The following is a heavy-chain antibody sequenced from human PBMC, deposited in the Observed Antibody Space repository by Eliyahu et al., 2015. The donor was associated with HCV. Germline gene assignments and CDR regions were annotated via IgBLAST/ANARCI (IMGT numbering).Heavy chain of an antibody. Sequence: EVQLVASGGGLVQPGGSLKLPCAASGFPLGVFSINWVRQAPGKGLEWGSYIRSSSSIIYYADSVKGRFTISRDNAKNSLYLQMNSLRDEDTAVYYCTRDGDDSSGPDFWGQGTLVTVSS. CDR1: GFPLGVFS. CDR2: IRSSSSII. CDR3: TRDGDDSSGPDF. D-gene: IGHD3-22*01. J-gene: IGHJ4*02. V-gene: IGHV3-48*02.